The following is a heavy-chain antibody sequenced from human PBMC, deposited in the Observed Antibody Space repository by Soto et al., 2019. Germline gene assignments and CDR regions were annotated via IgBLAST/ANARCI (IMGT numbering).Heavy chain of an antibody. D-gene: IGHD1-26*01. J-gene: IGHJ4*02. CDR2: IYSDGNT. V-gene: IGHV3-53*02. CDR3: ARVRGVGASPGYFDY. CDR1: GFSVSFNY. Sequence: EVQLVETGGGIIQPGGSLRLSCAASGFSVSFNYMSWVRQASGKGLEWVSVIYSDGNTYYADSVKGRLTISRDNSRNTLFLQMNSMRAEDTAIYYCARVRGVGASPGYFDYWGQGTLVAVSS.